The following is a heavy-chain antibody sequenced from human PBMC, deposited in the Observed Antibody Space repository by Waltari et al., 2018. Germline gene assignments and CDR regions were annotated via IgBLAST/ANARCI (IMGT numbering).Heavy chain of an antibody. D-gene: IGHD6-6*01. V-gene: IGHV1-2*06. CDR3: ATGEYSSSSAFDI. Sequence: QVQLVQSGAEVKKPGASVKVSCKASGYTFTGYYMHWVRQAPGQGLEWMGRINPNSGGTNYAQKFQGRVTITADTSTDTAYMELSSLRSEDTAVYYCATGEYSSSSAFDIWGQGTMVTVSS. CDR2: INPNSGGT. J-gene: IGHJ3*02. CDR1: GYTFTGYY.